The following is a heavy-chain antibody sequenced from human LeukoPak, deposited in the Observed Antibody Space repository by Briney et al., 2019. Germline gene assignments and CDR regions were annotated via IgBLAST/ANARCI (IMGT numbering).Heavy chain of an antibody. V-gene: IGHV3-23*01. CDR3: ATHDTLVGFF. Sequence: GGSLRLSCTASGFSFSRNAMNWVRQPPGKGLEWVSGVGATNSDTSYAVSVRGRFAISRDNSKNTVSLMMNNLRVDDTAMYYCATHDTLVGFFWGLGTLVTVSS. CDR2: VGATNSDT. J-gene: IGHJ4*02. CDR1: GFSFSRNA. D-gene: IGHD3-3*01.